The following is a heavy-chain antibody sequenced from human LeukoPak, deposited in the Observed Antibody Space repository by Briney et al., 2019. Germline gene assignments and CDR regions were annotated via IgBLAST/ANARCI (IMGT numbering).Heavy chain of an antibody. D-gene: IGHD4-23*01. CDR2: IIPIFGTA. Sequence: SVKVSCKAPGGTFSSYAISWVRQAPGQGLEWMGGIIPIFGTANYAQKFQGRVTITADKSTNTAYMQLSSLRSEDTAVYYCARSLIDYGGSYDAFDIWGQGTMVTVSS. J-gene: IGHJ3*02. CDR3: ARSLIDYGGSYDAFDI. CDR1: GGTFSSYA. V-gene: IGHV1-69*06.